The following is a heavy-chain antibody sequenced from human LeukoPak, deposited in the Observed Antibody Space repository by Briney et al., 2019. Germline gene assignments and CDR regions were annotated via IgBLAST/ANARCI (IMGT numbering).Heavy chain of an antibody. CDR1: GFTFDDYA. J-gene: IGHJ4*02. V-gene: IGHV3-9*01. CDR3: AKSVRGVILDY. CDR2: ISWNSGSI. Sequence: GRSLRLSCAASGFTFDDYAMHWVRQAPGKGLGWVSGISWNSGSIGYADSVKGRFTISRDNAKNSLYLQMNSLRAEDTALYYCAKSVRGVILDYWGQGTLVTVSS. D-gene: IGHD3-10*01.